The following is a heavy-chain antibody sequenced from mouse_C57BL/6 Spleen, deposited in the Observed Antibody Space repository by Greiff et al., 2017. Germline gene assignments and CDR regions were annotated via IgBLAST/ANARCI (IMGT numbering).Heavy chain of an antibody. V-gene: IGHV1-69*01. CDR3: ASRTTASY. J-gene: IGHJ3*01. D-gene: IGHD1-2*01. CDR1: GYTFTSYW. Sequence: QVQLKQSGAELVMPGASVKLSCKASGYTFTSYWMHWVKQRPGQGLEWIGEIDPSDSYTNYNQKFKGKSTLTVDKSSSTAYMQLSSLTSEDSAVYYCASRTTASYWGQGTLVTVSA. CDR2: IDPSDSYT.